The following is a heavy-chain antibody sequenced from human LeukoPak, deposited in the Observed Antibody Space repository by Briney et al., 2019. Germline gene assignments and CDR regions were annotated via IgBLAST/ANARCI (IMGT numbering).Heavy chain of an antibody. CDR2: IYPDDSDI. Sequence: GESLKISCKGSGYTFTNYWIGWVRQMPGKGLEWMGIIYPDDSDIRYSPSSQGQVTISADKSITTAYLQWSSLKASDTAMYYCARYYYDRAVGPFDYWGQGSLVTVSS. CDR1: GYTFTNYW. CDR3: ARYYYDRAVGPFDY. J-gene: IGHJ4*02. V-gene: IGHV5-51*01. D-gene: IGHD3-22*01.